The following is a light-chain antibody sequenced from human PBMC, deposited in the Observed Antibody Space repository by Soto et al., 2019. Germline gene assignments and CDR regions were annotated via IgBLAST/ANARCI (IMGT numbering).Light chain of an antibody. CDR2: EVS. Sequence: QSVLTQPASVSGSPGQSITISCTGTSSDIGAYNRVSWYQQHPGKAPKLMIFEVSNRPSGVSNRFSGSKSGNTASLTISGLQAEDEADYYCSSFAGSNNFPYVFGTGTKVTVL. CDR3: SSFAGSNNFPYV. V-gene: IGLV2-14*01. CDR1: SSDIGAYNR. J-gene: IGLJ1*01.